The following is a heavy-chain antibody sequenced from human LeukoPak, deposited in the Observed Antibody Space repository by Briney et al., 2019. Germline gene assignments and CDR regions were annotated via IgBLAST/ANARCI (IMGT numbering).Heavy chain of an antibody. D-gene: IGHD3-3*01. CDR1: GGSSIGYY. Sequence: PSETLSLTCAVYGGSSIGYYWSWIRQPPGKGLEWIGEINHSGSTNYNPSLKSRVTISVDTSKNQFSLKLSSVTAADTAVYYCAIGGYDIWSGYPLDYWGQRTLVTVSS. J-gene: IGHJ4*02. V-gene: IGHV4-34*01. CDR3: AIGGYDIWSGYPLDY. CDR2: INHSGST.